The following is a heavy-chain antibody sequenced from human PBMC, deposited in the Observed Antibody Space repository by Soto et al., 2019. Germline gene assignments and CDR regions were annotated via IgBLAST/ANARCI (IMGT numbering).Heavy chain of an antibody. V-gene: IGHV1-18*01. CDR2: ISAYNGNT. J-gene: IGHJ4*02. CDR3: ARSQNGRFGELPFDY. Sequence: GASVKVSCKASGYTFTSYGISWVRQAPGQGLEWMGWISAYNGNTNYAQKLQGRVTMTTDTSTSTAYMELRSLRSDDTATYYCARSQNGRFGELPFDYWGQGTLVTVSS. D-gene: IGHD3-10*01. CDR1: GYTFTSYG.